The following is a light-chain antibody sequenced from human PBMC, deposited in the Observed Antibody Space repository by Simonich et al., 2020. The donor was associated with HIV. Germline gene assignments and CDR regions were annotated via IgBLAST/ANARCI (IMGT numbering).Light chain of an antibody. CDR3: QRSYSIPYI. Sequence: DIQMTQSPSSLSASVGDRVTITCRASQTISSYLNWYQQKPGKAPKLLIYAASSLQSGVPSRFSGSGSGTDFTLTISSLQHEDFATYYCQRSYSIPYIFGQGTKLEIK. CDR2: AAS. CDR1: QTISSY. V-gene: IGKV1-39*01. J-gene: IGKJ2*01.